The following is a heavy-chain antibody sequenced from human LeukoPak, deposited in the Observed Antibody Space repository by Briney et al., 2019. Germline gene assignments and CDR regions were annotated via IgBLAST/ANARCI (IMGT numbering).Heavy chain of an antibody. V-gene: IGHV4-31*03. CDR3: ARGRRGKYSPYFYYHMDV. D-gene: IGHD1-26*01. J-gene: IGHJ6*03. Sequence: SETLSLTCNVSGDSVSTGLHYYSWIRRHPAEGLEWIGCTHYSGSTHYKSSLRGRLIISLDTSKNQVSLKLTSVTAADTAVYYCARGRRGKYSPYFYYHMDVWGTGTPVTVSS. CDR2: THYSGST. CDR1: GDSVSTGLHY.